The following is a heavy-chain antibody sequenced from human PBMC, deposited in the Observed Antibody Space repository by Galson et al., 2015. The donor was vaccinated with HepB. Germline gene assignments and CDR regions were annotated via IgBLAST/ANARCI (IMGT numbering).Heavy chain of an antibody. CDR1: GFTFSSYA. D-gene: IGHD2-2*01. CDR3: ANDIVVVPAANRGAFDI. CDR2: ISGSGGST. Sequence: SLRLSCAASGFTFSSYAMSWVRQAPGKGLEWVSAISGSGGSTYYADSVKGRFTISRDNSKNTLYLQMNSLRAEDTAVYYCANDIVVVPAANRGAFDIWGQGTMVTVSS. V-gene: IGHV3-23*01. J-gene: IGHJ3*02.